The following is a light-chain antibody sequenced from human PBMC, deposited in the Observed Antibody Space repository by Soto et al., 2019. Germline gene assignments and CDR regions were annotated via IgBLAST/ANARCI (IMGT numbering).Light chain of an antibody. V-gene: IGKV3-11*01. CDR3: QQRSSWPPP. CDR1: QSVSYF. J-gene: IGKJ4*01. Sequence: VFTLSLATLSLTSGERATLYCRASQSVSYFLAWYQQKPGQPPRLLIYDASIRAAGFPARFSGSGSGTDFTLTINNLEPEDFAVYFCQQRSSWPPPFGGGGKVAIK. CDR2: DAS.